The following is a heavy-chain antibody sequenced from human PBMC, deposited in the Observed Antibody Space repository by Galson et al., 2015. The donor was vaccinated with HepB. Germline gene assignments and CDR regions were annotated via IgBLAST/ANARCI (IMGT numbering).Heavy chain of an antibody. CDR3: ARDLGYRFDP. CDR1: GFTFSSYW. Sequence: SLRLSCAASGFTFSSYWMHWVRQAPGKGLVWVSRINNDGSSTNYADSVKGRFTISRDNAKNTLYLQMNSLRVEDTAVYYCARDLGYRFDPWGQGTLVTVSS. J-gene: IGHJ5*02. V-gene: IGHV3-74*01. D-gene: IGHD2-15*01. CDR2: INNDGSST.